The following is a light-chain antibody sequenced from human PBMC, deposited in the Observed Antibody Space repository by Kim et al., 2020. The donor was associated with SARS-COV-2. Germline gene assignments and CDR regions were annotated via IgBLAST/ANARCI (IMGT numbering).Light chain of an antibody. CDR1: QGIGNY. CDR2: AAS. CDR3: QQYDTYPLT. V-gene: IGKV1-16*02. J-gene: IGKJ4*01. Sequence: DIQMTQSPSSLSASVGDRVTITCRASQGIGNYLAWSQQKPGKAPKSLIYAASSLQSGVPSKFSGSGSGTYFTLTISSLQPEDCATYYCQQYDTYPLTFGGGTKVDIK.